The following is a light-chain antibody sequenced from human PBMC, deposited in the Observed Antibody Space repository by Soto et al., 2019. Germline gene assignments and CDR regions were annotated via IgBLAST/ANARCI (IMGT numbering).Light chain of an antibody. CDR2: AAS. CDR1: QGINSY. V-gene: IGKV1-9*01. CDR3: QQLNSYPPT. Sequence: DIQLTQSPSLLSASVGDRVTITCRASQGINSYLAWYQQKPGKAPKLLIYAASTLQSGVPSRFSGSGSGTEFTLTISSLQPEDCATYYCQQLNSYPPTFGGGTKVEIK. J-gene: IGKJ4*01.